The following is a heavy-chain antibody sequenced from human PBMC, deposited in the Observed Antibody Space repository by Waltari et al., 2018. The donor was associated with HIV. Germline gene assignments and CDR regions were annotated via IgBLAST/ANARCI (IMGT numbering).Heavy chain of an antibody. CDR1: GYTFTSFC. CDR2: LSAYNGNT. CDR3: ARDNWNDYYYYGMDV. Sequence: QVQLVQSGAEVKKPGASVKVSCKASGYTFTSFCISGVRQDPGQGLEWMGWLSAYNGNTNYAQKLQGRVTMTTDTSTSTAYMELMSRRSDDTAVFYCARDNWNDYYYYGMDVWGQGTTVTVSS. V-gene: IGHV1-18*01. D-gene: IGHD1-1*01. J-gene: IGHJ6*02.